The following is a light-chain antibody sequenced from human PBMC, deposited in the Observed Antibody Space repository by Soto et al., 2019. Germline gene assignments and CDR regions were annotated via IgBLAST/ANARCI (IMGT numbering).Light chain of an antibody. J-gene: IGKJ2*01. CDR3: QQSYSTPQT. CDR2: TAS. Sequence: DIQMTQSPSSLSASVGDRVTITCRASQSISSYLNWYQQKPGEAPKLLIYTASSLQSGVPSRFSGSGSGTDFTLTISILQPEDFATYYCQQSYSTPQTFGQGTKLEIK. V-gene: IGKV1-39*01. CDR1: QSISSY.